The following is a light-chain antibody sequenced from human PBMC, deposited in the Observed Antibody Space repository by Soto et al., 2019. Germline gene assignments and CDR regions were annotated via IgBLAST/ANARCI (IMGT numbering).Light chain of an antibody. V-gene: IGKV3-20*01. J-gene: IGKJ5*01. Sequence: EIVMTQSPATLSVSPGERATLSCRASQTVGSDLVWYQQKPGHPPRLLIYGASTRATGIPARFSGSGSGTDFTLTISRLEPEDFAVYYCQQYGSSPPITFGQGTRLEIK. CDR2: GAS. CDR3: QQYGSSPPIT. CDR1: QTVGSD.